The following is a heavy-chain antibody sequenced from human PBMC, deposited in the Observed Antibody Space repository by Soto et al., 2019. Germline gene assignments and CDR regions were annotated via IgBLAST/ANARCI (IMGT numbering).Heavy chain of an antibody. CDR1: GGSFSGYY. D-gene: IGHD6-13*01. CDR2: INHSGST. J-gene: IGHJ5*02. V-gene: IGHV4-34*01. CDR3: ARSIAAAGTGWFGP. Sequence: TSETLSLTCAVYGGSFSGYYWSWIRQPPGKGLEWIGEINHSGSTNYNPSLKSRVTISVDTSKNQFALKLSSVTAADTGVYYCARSIAAAGTGWFGPWGQGTLVTVSS.